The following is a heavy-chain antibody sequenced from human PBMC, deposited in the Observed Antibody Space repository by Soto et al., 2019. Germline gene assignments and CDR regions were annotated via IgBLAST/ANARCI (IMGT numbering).Heavy chain of an antibody. J-gene: IGHJ4*02. D-gene: IGHD3-10*01. CDR2: INHSGST. CDR3: AREVRSRYFDY. CDR1: GGSFSGYY. V-gene: IGHV4-34*01. Sequence: QVQLQQWGAGLLKPSETLSLTCAVYGGSFSGYYWSWIRQPPGKGLEWIGEINHSGSTNYNPSLKSPVTISVHTSKNQFSLKLSSVTAADTAVYYCAREVRSRYFDYWGQGTLVTVSS.